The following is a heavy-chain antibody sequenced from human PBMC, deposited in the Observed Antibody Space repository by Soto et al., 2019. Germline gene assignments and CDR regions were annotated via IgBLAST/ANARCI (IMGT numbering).Heavy chain of an antibody. J-gene: IGHJ5*02. CDR1: GDSVSSNSAA. V-gene: IGHV6-1*01. D-gene: IGHD6-19*01. CDR3: ARDPRIAVATKGWFDP. CDR2: TYYRSKWYN. Sequence: KQSQTLSLTCAISGDSVSSNSAAWNWIRQSPSRGLEWLGRTYYRSKWYNDYAVSVKSRITINPDTSKNQFSLQLNSVTPEDTAVYYCARDPRIAVATKGWFDPWGQGTLVTVSS.